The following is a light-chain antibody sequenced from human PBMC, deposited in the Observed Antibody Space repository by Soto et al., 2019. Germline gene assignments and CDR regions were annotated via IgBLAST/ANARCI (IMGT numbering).Light chain of an antibody. Sequence: MLTQSPATLSLSPGDRAILSCRASQDVSISLGWYQQKPGQAPRLLIYDASNRATGIPDRFSGSGSGTDFTLTISSLEPEDFAVYYCLQRASWRSFCQGTKLEIK. CDR2: DAS. CDR3: LQRASWRS. J-gene: IGKJ2*01. V-gene: IGKV3D-11*01. CDR1: QDVSIS.